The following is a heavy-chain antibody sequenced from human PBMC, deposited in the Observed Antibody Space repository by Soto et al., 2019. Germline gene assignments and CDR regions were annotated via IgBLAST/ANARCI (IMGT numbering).Heavy chain of an antibody. J-gene: IGHJ3*02. V-gene: IGHV3-33*01. CDR1: GFTFSSYG. CDR2: IWYDGSNK. D-gene: IGHD6-19*01. CDR3: AREGKAVAPGYDAFDI. Sequence: QVQLVESGGGVVQPGRSLRLSCAASGFTFSSYGMHWVRQAPGKGLEWVAVIWYDGSNKYYADSVKGRFTISRDNSKNTLYLQMNSLSAEDTAVYYCAREGKAVAPGYDAFDIWGQGTMVTVSS.